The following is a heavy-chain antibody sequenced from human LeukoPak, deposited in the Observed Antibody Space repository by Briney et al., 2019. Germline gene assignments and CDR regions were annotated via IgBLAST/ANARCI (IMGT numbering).Heavy chain of an antibody. CDR3: ARDDYYDNSLDY. Sequence: GGSLRLSCAASGFTFSSYSMNWVRQAPGKGLEWVSSISSSSSYIYYADSVKGRFTISRDNAKNSLYLRMNSLRAEDTAVYYCARDDYYDNSLDYWGQGTLVTVSS. D-gene: IGHD3-22*01. CDR2: ISSSSSYI. J-gene: IGHJ4*02. CDR1: GFTFSSYS. V-gene: IGHV3-21*01.